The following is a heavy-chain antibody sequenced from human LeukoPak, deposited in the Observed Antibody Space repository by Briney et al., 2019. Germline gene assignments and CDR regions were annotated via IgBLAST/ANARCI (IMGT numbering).Heavy chain of an antibody. CDR1: GDSISAYY. J-gene: IGHJ4*02. CDR3: TKRYGGGFAY. D-gene: IGHD4-23*01. CDR2: IYYRVTS. V-gene: IGHV4-59*12. Sequence: NPSETLSLTCTVYGDSISAYYWIWIRQPQGKGLEWIGYIYYRVTSDYNPSLKSRVTISVETSNNHFSLQLSSVTDAATAVYYCTKRYGGGFAYWGEGNLV.